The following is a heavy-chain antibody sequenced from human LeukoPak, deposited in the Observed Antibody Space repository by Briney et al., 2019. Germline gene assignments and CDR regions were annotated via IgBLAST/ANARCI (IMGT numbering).Heavy chain of an antibody. Sequence: AESMSPAWTAAGFTFSSFWMAWVSPAQGKGRELVANREAAGSATYQVGAMKGRFTITRDNAKNLLYLQMNSLTAEDSAVYHCGRFGYEAAVDSWGQGALVTVSS. CDR1: GFTFSSFW. CDR3: GRFGYEAAVDS. J-gene: IGHJ4*02. D-gene: IGHD6-13*01. V-gene: IGHV3-7*01. CDR2: REAAGSAT.